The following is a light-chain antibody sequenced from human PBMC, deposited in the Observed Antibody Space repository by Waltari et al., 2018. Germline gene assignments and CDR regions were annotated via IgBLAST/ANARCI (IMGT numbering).Light chain of an antibody. CDR1: SANIGSNS. V-gene: IGLV1-51*01. Sequence: QSVLTQPPSVSAAPGQQVALSYSRSSANIGSNSVSLYQQPPGTAPKLLIYANNQRPSGLPDRCSGSRSGTSATLGITGLQTGDEADYYCGTWDGSLTAGVFGGGTKVTVL. CDR2: ANN. J-gene: IGLJ2*01. CDR3: GTWDGSLTAGV.